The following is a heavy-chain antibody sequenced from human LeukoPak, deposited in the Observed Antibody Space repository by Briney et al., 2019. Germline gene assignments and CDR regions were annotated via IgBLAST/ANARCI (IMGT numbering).Heavy chain of an antibody. CDR3: ARDTCSSTSCSELYYYYYYGMDV. CDR1: GYTFSSYG. J-gene: IGHJ6*02. D-gene: IGHD2-2*01. CDR2: ISVYNGNP. V-gene: IGHV1-18*01. Sequence: ASVKVSCKASGYTFSSYGISWVRQAPGQGLEWMGWISVYNGNPEYAQKFQGRVIMTTDTFTSTAYMELRSLRSDDTAVYYCARDTCSSTSCSELYYYYYYGMDVWGQGTTVTVSS.